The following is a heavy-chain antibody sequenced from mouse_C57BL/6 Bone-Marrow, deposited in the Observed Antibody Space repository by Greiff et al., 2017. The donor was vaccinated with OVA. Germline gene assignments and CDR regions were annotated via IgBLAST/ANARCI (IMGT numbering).Heavy chain of an antibody. D-gene: IGHD2-12*01. V-gene: IGHV1-26*01. CDR1: GYTFTDYY. CDR3: ARGSYNYFDY. Sequence: EVQLQQSGPELVKPGASVKISCKASGYTFTDYYMNWVKQSHGKSLEWIGDINPNNGGTSYNQKFKGKATLTVDKSSSTAYMELRSLTAEDSAGYYCARGSYNYFDYWGQGTTLTVSS. CDR2: INPNNGGT. J-gene: IGHJ2*01.